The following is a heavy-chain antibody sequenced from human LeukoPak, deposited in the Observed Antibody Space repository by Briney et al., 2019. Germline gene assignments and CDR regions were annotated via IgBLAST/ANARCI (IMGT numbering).Heavy chain of an antibody. Sequence: SETLSFTCTVSGGSISCSSYYWGWIRQPPGEGLEWIGSIYYSGSTYYNPSLKSRVTISVDTSKNQFSLKLSSVTAADTAVYYCAAPSWQGSSWIWGQGTLVTVSS. J-gene: IGHJ4*02. V-gene: IGHV4-39*01. D-gene: IGHD6-13*01. CDR1: GGSISCSSYY. CDR3: AAPSWQGSSWI. CDR2: IYYSGST.